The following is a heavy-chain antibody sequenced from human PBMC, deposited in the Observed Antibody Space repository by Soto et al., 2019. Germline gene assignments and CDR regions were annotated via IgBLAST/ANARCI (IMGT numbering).Heavy chain of an antibody. V-gene: IGHV4-30-2*01. CDR3: ARANFLAAAGSWGMGV. CDR2: IYHSGST. D-gene: IGHD6-13*01. J-gene: IGHJ6*02. Sequence: SETLSLTCAVSGGSISSGGYSWSWIRQPPGKGLEWIGYIYHSGSTYYNPSLKSRVTISVDRSKNQFSLKLSSVTAADTAVYYCARANFLAAAGSWGMGVWGQGTTVTVSS. CDR1: GGSISSGGYS.